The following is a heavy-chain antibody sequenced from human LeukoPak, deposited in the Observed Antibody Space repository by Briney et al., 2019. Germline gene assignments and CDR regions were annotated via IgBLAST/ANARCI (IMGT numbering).Heavy chain of an antibody. CDR3: ARVGLVQDAFDI. CDR2: IYYSGST. D-gene: IGHD5/OR15-5a*01. J-gene: IGHJ3*02. Sequence: SETLSLTCTVSGGSISSNYWSWLRQPPGKGLEWIGYIYYSGSTNYNPSLKSRVTISVDTSKNQFSLKLSSVTASDTAVYYCARVGLVQDAFDIWGQGTMVTVSS. CDR1: GGSISSNY. V-gene: IGHV4-59*01.